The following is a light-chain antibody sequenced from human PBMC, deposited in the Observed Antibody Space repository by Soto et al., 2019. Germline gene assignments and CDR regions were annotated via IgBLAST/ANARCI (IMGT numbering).Light chain of an antibody. V-gene: IGKV1-5*01. CDR1: QSISNW. Sequence: DIQMTQSPSTLPASVGYRVTITCRASQSISNWLAWYQPKPGTAPKLLIYHASTLESVVPSRFSGSGSGTEFTLTIRSLQPDDFATYYYQQYMSYSFGQGTKVDIK. CDR2: HAS. CDR3: QQYMSYS. J-gene: IGKJ1*01.